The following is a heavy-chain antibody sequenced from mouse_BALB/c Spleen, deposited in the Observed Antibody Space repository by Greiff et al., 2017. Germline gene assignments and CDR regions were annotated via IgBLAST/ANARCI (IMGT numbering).Heavy chain of an antibody. CDR3: TMTTVVATNFDY. CDR1: GYTFTSYW. Sequence: EVQLQQSGTVLARPGASVKMSCKASGYTFTSYWMHWVKQRPGQGLEWIGAIYPGNSDTSYNQKFKGKAKLTAVTSTSTAYMELSSLTNEDSAVYYCTMTTVVATNFDYWGQGTTLTVSS. V-gene: IGHV1-5*01. D-gene: IGHD1-1*01. J-gene: IGHJ2*01. CDR2: IYPGNSDT.